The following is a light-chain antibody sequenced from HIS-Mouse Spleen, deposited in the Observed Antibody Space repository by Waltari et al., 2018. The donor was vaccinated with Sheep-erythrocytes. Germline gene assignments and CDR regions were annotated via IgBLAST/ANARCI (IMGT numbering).Light chain of an antibody. Sequence: QSALTQPASVSGSPGQSITISCTGTSSDVGSYNLVSWYQQHPGEAPKLMIYEGSKRTSVVSNRFSGSKSGNTASLTISGRQAEDEADYYCCSYAGSSTPWVFGGGTKLTVL. J-gene: IGLJ3*02. CDR2: EGS. CDR1: SSDVGSYNL. CDR3: CSYAGSSTPWV. V-gene: IGLV2-23*01.